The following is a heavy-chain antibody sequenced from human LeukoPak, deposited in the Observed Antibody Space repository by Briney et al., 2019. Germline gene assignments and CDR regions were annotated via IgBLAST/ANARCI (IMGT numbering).Heavy chain of an antibody. Sequence: SETLSLTCTVSGGSISSYYWSWIRQPPGRGLEWIGSIYYSGSTYYNPSLKSRVTISVDTSKNQFSLKLSSVTAADTAVYYCARHSSGSGIEPFDIWGQGTMVTVSS. CDR3: ARHSSGSGIEPFDI. CDR2: IYYSGST. CDR1: GGSISSYY. J-gene: IGHJ3*02. V-gene: IGHV4-39*01. D-gene: IGHD3-10*01.